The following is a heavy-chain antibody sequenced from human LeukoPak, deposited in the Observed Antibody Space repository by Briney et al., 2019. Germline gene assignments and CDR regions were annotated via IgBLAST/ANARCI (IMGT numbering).Heavy chain of an antibody. Sequence: GASVKVSCKASGGTFSSYAISWVRQAPGQGLEWMGGIISIFGTANYAQKFQGRVTITADESTSTAYMELSSLRSEDTAVYYCARAFWSGYIFDYWGQGTLVTVSS. D-gene: IGHD3-3*01. CDR1: GGTFSSYA. CDR3: ARAFWSGYIFDY. CDR2: IISIFGTA. V-gene: IGHV1-69*13. J-gene: IGHJ4*02.